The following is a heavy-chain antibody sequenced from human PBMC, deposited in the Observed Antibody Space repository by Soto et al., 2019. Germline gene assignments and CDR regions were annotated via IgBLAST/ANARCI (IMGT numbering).Heavy chain of an antibody. V-gene: IGHV1-69*01. J-gene: IGHJ4*02. Sequence: QVQLVQSETEVKKPGSAVKVSCKASGGTFNTSAMNWVRQAPGQGLEWMGGIIPMFDTPRYAQKFQGRVTITVDESTTTAYMELSSLRSDDTAVYYCTRSIGSGGVIGGFDYWGQGTLVTVSS. CDR2: IIPMFDTP. D-gene: IGHD3-16*02. CDR1: GGTFNTSA. CDR3: TRSIGSGGVIGGFDY.